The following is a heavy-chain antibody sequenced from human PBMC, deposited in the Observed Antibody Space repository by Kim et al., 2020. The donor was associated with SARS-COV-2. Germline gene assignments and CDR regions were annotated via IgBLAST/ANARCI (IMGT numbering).Heavy chain of an antibody. V-gene: IGHV4-34*01. Sequence: SETLSLTCAVYGGSFSGYYWSWIRQPPGKGLEWIGEINHSGSTNYNPSLKSRVTISVDTSKNQFSLKLSSVTAADTAVYYCARDEWGATGLGGVLGGFDPWGQGTLVTVSS. D-gene: IGHD1-26*01. CDR3: ARDEWGATGLGGVLGGFDP. CDR2: INHSGST. CDR1: GGSFSGYY. J-gene: IGHJ5*02.